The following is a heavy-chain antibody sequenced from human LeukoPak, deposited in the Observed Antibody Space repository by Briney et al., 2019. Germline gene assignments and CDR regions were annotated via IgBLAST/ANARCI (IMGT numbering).Heavy chain of an antibody. D-gene: IGHD2-21*02. CDR2: IYYSGST. V-gene: IGHV4-39*07. CDR1: GGSISSNSYY. Sequence: SETLSLTCTVSGGSISSNSYYWGWIRQPPGKGLEWIGSIYYSGSTYYNPSLKSRVTISVDTSKNQFSLKLSSVTAADTAVYYCARDPYCGGDCYSHIFDYWGQGTLVTVSS. CDR3: ARDPYCGGDCYSHIFDY. J-gene: IGHJ4*02.